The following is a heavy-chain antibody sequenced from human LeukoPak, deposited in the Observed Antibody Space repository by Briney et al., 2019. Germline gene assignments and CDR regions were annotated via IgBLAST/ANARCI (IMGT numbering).Heavy chain of an antibody. J-gene: IGHJ4*02. V-gene: IGHV3-7*01. CDR3: PRDVGSSNYFDY. CDR1: GFTFSSYW. CDR2: IKPDGGEK. D-gene: IGHD3-10*01. Sequence: GGSLRLSCAASGFTFSSYWMSWVRQAPGKGLEWVANIKPDGGEKYYVDSVKGRFTISRDNAKNSLYLQMNSVRAEDTGVYYCPRDVGSSNYFDYWGQGTLVTVSA.